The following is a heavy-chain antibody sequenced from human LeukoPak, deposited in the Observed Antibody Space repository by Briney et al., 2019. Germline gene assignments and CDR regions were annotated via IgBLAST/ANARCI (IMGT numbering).Heavy chain of an antibody. V-gene: IGHV1-2*02. CDR1: GYTFTGYY. J-gene: IGHJ4*02. CDR2: INPNSGGT. CDR3: ARATTGYIAAAVDY. Sequence: ASVKVSCKASGYTFTGYYMHWVRQAPGQGLEWMGWINPNSGGTNYAQKFQGRVTMTRDTSISTAYMELSRLRSDDTAVYYCARATTGYIAAAVDYWGQGTLVTVSS. D-gene: IGHD6-13*01.